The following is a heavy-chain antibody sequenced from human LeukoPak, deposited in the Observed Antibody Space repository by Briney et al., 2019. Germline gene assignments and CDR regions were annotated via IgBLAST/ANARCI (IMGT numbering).Heavy chain of an antibody. CDR2: ICWNSGRI. J-gene: IGHJ6*02. Sequence: GRSLRHSCAASGFTFDEYVKQCVRHAPGEGPERVSDICWNSGRIGYADSVKGRFTISRDNDKNSLYLQMNSLRAEDTALYYCAKVFDLTVYYGMDVWGLGTTVTVSS. CDR3: AKVFDLTVYYGMDV. CDR1: GFTFDEYV. D-gene: IGHD3-10*02. V-gene: IGHV3-9*01.